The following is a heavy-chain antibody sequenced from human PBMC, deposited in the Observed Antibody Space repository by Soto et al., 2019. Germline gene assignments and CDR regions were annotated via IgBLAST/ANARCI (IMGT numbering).Heavy chain of an antibody. CDR1: GFTFSSYA. Sequence: QVQLVESGGGVVQPGRSLRLSCAASGFTFSSYAMHWVRQAPGKGLEWVAVISYDGSNKYYADSVKGRFTISRDNSTNTLYLQMKSLRTEDTAVYYCAGSKNEAYYCYYGMDVWGQGTTVTVSS. D-gene: IGHD1-1*01. CDR3: AGSKNEAYYCYYGMDV. J-gene: IGHJ6*02. CDR2: ISYDGSNK. V-gene: IGHV3-30-3*01.